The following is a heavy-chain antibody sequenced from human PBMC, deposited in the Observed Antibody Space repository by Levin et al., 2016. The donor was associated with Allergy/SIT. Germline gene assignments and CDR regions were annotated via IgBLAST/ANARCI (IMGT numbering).Heavy chain of an antibody. Sequence: GGSLRLSCAASGFTVSSNYMSWVRQAPGKGLEWVSVIYSGGSTYYADSVKGRFTISRDNSKNTLYLQMNSLRAEDTAVYYCARGILAAAGIFSDYWGQGTLVTVSS. D-gene: IGHD6-13*01. J-gene: IGHJ4*02. CDR2: IYSGGST. CDR3: ARGILAAAGIFSDY. V-gene: IGHV3-66*01. CDR1: GFTVSSNY.